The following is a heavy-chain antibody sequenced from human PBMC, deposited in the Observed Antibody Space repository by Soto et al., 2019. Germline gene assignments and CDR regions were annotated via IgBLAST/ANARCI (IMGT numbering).Heavy chain of an antibody. V-gene: IGHV3-15*01. J-gene: IGHJ4*02. Sequence: EVQLVESGGGLVQPGESLRLSCAVSDNAWFTKSWLSWVRQPPAKGLEWVGLIKSKTDGGTVDYPAPVNGRFSISRDDSKSTMYLQINSLKTEDTAVYYCTTDCPRCSTDYWGQGTLVTVSS. D-gene: IGHD2-15*01. CDR2: IKSKTDGGTV. CDR3: TTDCPRCSTDY. CDR1: DNAWFTKSW.